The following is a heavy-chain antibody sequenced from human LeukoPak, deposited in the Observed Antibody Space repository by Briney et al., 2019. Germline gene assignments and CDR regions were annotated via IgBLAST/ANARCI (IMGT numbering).Heavy chain of an antibody. Sequence: ASVKVSCKASGYTFTSYGISWVRQAPGQGLEWMGWISAYNGNTNYAQKLQGRVTMTTDTSTSTAYMELRSLRSDDTAVYYCAREPGYCSGGSCYSGAYHYYGMDVWGQGTTVTVSS. CDR3: AREPGYCSGGSCYSGAYHYYGMDV. V-gene: IGHV1-18*01. CDR1: GYTFTSYG. J-gene: IGHJ6*02. D-gene: IGHD2-15*01. CDR2: ISAYNGNT.